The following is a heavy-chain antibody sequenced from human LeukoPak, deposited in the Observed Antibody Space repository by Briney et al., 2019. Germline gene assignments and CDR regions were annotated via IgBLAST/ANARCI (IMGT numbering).Heavy chain of an antibody. CDR3: ARDRVGVGSSGWEN. CDR2: MNPNSGNT. CDR1: GYTFTSYD. Sequence: GASVKVSCKASGYTFTSYDINWVRQATGQGLEWMGWMNPNSGNTGYTQKFQGRVTMTRDTSISTAYMEPSSLTSDDTAVYYCARDRVGVGSSGWENWGQGTLVTVSS. V-gene: IGHV1-8*01. J-gene: IGHJ4*02. D-gene: IGHD6-19*01.